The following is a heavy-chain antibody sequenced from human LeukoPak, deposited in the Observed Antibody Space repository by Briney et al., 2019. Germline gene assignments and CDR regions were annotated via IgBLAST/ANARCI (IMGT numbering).Heavy chain of an antibody. V-gene: IGHV4-59*12. Sequence: SETLSLTCTVSSGSIRTSYCSWIRQPPGKGLEWIGYIYYSGSTNYNPSLKSRVTISVDRSKNQFSLKLSSVTAADTAVYYCARTSIAARRANTFDIWGQGTMVTVSS. CDR3: ARTSIAARRANTFDI. CDR1: SGSIRTSY. CDR2: IYYSGST. D-gene: IGHD6-6*01. J-gene: IGHJ3*02.